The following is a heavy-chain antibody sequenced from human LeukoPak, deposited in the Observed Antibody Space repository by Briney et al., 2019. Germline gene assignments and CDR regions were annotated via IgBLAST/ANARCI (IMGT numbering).Heavy chain of an antibody. CDR1: GFAFSSYA. CDR3: ARDPRTAFDI. Sequence: GGSLRLSCAASGFAFSSYAMTWVRQAPGKGLEWVSVITASDDKTYYADSVKGRFTISRDNAKNTLYLQMNSLRAEDTAVYYCARDPRTAFDIWGQGTMVTVSS. CDR2: ITASDDKT. J-gene: IGHJ3*02. V-gene: IGHV3-23*01. D-gene: IGHD1-1*01.